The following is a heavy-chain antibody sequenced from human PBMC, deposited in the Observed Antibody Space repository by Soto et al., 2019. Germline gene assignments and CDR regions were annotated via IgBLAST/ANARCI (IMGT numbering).Heavy chain of an antibody. D-gene: IGHD5-18*01. CDR3: ARLGGHSYAYARYHYNGMDV. CDR1: GYSFGSYW. V-gene: IGHV5-51*01. J-gene: IGHJ6*02. Sequence: GESLKISCKGSGYSFGSYWIGWVRQMPGKGLEWMGIIYPGDSDTRYSPSFQGQVTISADKSISTAYLQWSSLKASDTAMYYCARLGGHSYAYARYHYNGMDVWGQGTTVTVSS. CDR2: IYPGDSDT.